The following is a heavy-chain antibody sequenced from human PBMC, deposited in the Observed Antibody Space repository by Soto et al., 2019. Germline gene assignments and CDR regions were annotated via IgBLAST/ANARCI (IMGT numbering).Heavy chain of an antibody. J-gene: IGHJ4*02. Sequence: QVQLVESGGGVVQPGRSLRLSCAASGFTFSSYAMHWVRQAPGKGLEWVAVISYDGSNKYYADSVKGRFTISRDNSKNTLYLQMNSLRAEDTAVYYCARADIVVVTASIGDWVQGTLVTVSS. D-gene: IGHD2-21*02. V-gene: IGHV3-30-3*01. CDR2: ISYDGSNK. CDR3: ARADIVVVTASIGD. CDR1: GFTFSSYA.